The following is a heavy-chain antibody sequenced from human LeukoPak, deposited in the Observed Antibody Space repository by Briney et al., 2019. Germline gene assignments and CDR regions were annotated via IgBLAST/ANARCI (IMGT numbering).Heavy chain of an antibody. Sequence: SVKVSCKASGGTFSSHSFNWVRQTPGQGLEWMGGIIPMSTTTKYAPKFQGRVTLTADESTRTVFMELGSLRPDDTAVYYCARPRMYYDSWSGYPPFDYWGPGILVTVSS. CDR1: GGTFSSHS. CDR2: IIPMSTTT. D-gene: IGHD3-3*01. J-gene: IGHJ4*02. CDR3: ARPRMYYDSWSGYPPFDY. V-gene: IGHV1-69*13.